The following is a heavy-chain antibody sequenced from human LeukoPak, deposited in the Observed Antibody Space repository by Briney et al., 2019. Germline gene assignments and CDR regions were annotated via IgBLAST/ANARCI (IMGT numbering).Heavy chain of an antibody. D-gene: IGHD1-26*01. CDR3: ARDPGRGGSYFDY. CDR1: GFTVSSYW. Sequence: PGGSLRLSCAASGFTVSSYWMTWVRQAPGKGLEWGATIKEDASEKYFMASVKGRFTISRDNAKNSLYLQMTSLRAEDTAVYYCARDPGRGGSYFDYWGRGTLVTVSS. CDR2: IKEDASEK. J-gene: IGHJ4*02. V-gene: IGHV3-7*01.